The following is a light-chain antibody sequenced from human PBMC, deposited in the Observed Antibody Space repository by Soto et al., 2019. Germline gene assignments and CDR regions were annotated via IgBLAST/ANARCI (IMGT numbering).Light chain of an antibody. CDR1: SSDVGGYNF. J-gene: IGLJ2*01. CDR3: TSYAGTNNYVV. V-gene: IGLV2-8*01. Sequence: QSVLTQPPSASGSPGQSVTISCTGTSSDVGGYNFVSWYQQHPGEAPKLIIYEVIKRPSGVPDRFSGSKSGNTASLTVSGLQAEDEADYYCTSYAGTNNYVVFGGGTKLTVL. CDR2: EVI.